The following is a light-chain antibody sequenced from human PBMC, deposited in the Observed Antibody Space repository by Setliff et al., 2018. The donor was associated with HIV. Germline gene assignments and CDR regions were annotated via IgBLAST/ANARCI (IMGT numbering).Light chain of an antibody. Sequence: ELTQPPSVSVAPGKTARITCGGNNIGSKSVHWYQQKPGQAPVLVIYYDTDRPSGIPERFSGSNSENTATLTISRVEAGDEADYYCQVWDSSSDHLYVFGTGTKVTVL. V-gene: IGLV3-21*04. CDR2: YDT. CDR3: QVWDSSSDHLYV. J-gene: IGLJ1*01. CDR1: NIGSKS.